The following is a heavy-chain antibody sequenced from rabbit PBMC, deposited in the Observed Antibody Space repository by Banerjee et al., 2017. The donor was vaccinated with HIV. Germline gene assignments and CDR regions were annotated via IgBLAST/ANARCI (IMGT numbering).Heavy chain of an antibody. V-gene: IGHV1S45*01. Sequence: QEQLEESGGDLVKPEGSLTLTCTASGFSFSSSYWICWVRQAPGKGLEWIACIGAGSSGSTYYASWAKGRFTISKTSSTTVTLQMTSLTAADTATYFCAREDSYDDYGDYFNLWGPGTLVTVS. CDR1: GFSFSSSYW. CDR3: AREDSYDDYGDYFNL. CDR2: IGAGSSGST. D-gene: IGHD2-1*01. J-gene: IGHJ4*01.